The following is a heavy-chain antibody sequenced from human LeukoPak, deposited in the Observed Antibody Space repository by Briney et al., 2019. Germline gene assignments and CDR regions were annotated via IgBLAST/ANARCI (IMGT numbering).Heavy chain of an antibody. V-gene: IGHV3-53*01. CDR1: GFTVSSNY. J-gene: IGHJ4*02. CDR3: ARTLIWFGTGRYFDY. D-gene: IGHD3-10*01. Sequence: PGGSLRLSCAASGFTVSSNYMSWVRQAPGKGLEWGSVIYSGGSTYYADSVKGRFTISRDNSKNTLYLQMNSLRAEDTAVYYCARTLIWFGTGRYFDYWGQGTLVTVSS. CDR2: IYSGGST.